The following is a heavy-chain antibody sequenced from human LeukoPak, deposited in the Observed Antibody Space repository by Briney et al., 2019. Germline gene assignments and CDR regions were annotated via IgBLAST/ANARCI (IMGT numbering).Heavy chain of an antibody. Sequence: SVKVSCKASGYTFISYYMHWVRQAPGQGLEGMGIIKPSGGSASYAQKFQGRVNMTRDTSTSTVYMELSSLRSEDTAVYYCAREGGSGSYSYHFDFWGQGAPLTVSS. V-gene: IGHV1-46*01. CDR2: IKPSGGSA. J-gene: IGHJ4*02. D-gene: IGHD1-26*01. CDR3: AREGGSGSYSYHFDF. CDR1: GYTFISYY.